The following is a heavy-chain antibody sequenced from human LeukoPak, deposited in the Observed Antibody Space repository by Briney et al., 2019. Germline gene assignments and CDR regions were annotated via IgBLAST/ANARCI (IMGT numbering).Heavy chain of an antibody. V-gene: IGHV3-74*01. CDR2: INTDGSST. CDR3: ARELTAAAATP. D-gene: IGHD6-13*01. J-gene: IGHJ1*01. Sequence: GGSLRLSCAASGFTFSSYWMHWVRQAPGQGLVWVSRINTDGSSTSYADSVKGRFTISRDNAKNTLYLQMKSLRAEDTAVYYWARELTAAAATPWGQGTLVTVSS. CDR1: GFTFSSYW.